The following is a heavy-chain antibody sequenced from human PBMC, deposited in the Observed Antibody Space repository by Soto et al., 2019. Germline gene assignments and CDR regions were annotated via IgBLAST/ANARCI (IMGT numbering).Heavy chain of an antibody. D-gene: IGHD3-22*01. CDR2: ISWNSGHI. J-gene: IGHJ4*02. Sequence: EVQLVESGGGLVQPGRSLRLSCAASGFTFDDYAMHWVRQPPGKGLEWVSSISWNSGHIGYTDSVKGRFTISRDNAKNSLYLQMNSLRSEDTALYHCAKGRGDSGYYSLFDYWGQGTLVTVSS. CDR1: GFTFDDYA. V-gene: IGHV3-9*01. CDR3: AKGRGDSGYYSLFDY.